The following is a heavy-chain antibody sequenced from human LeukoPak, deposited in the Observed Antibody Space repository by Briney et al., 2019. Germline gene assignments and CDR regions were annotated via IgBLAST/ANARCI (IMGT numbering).Heavy chain of an antibody. D-gene: IGHD2-15*01. CDR3: AREEGLVVVAANFDY. J-gene: IGHJ4*02. V-gene: IGHV3-30*04. Sequence: GGSLRLSCAASGFTFSSYAMHWVRQAPGKGLEWVAVISYDGSNKYYADSVKGRFTISRDNSKNTLYLQMNSLRAEDTAVYYCAREEGLVVVAANFDYWGQGTLVTVSS. CDR2: ISYDGSNK. CDR1: GFTFSSYA.